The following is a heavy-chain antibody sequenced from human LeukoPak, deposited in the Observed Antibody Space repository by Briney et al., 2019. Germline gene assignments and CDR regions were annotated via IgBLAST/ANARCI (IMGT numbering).Heavy chain of an antibody. CDR1: GGSFSGYY. Sequence: SETLSLTCAVYGGSFSGYYWSWIRQPPGKGLEWIGQINHSGSTNYNPSLKSRVTISVDTSKNQFSLKLSSVTAADTAVYYCARGGDYGSGSYPISTYYFDYWGQGTLVTVSS. CDR3: ARGGDYGSGSYPISTYYFDY. CDR2: INHSGST. J-gene: IGHJ4*02. D-gene: IGHD3-10*01. V-gene: IGHV4-34*01.